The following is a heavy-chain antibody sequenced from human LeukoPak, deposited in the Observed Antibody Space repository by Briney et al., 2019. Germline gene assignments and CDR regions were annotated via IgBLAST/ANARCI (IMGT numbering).Heavy chain of an antibody. Sequence: SETLPLTCAVYGGSFSGYYWSWIRQPAGKGLEWIGRIYTSGSTNYNPSLKSRVTISVDTSKNQFSLKLSSVTAADTAVYYCARDRRMATIYWFDPWGQGTLVTVSS. J-gene: IGHJ5*02. CDR2: IYTSGST. CDR1: GGSFSGYY. D-gene: IGHD5-24*01. CDR3: ARDRRMATIYWFDP. V-gene: IGHV4-4*07.